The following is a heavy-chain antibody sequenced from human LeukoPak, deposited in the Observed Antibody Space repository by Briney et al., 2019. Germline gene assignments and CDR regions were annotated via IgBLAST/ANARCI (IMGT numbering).Heavy chain of an antibody. Sequence: GGSLRLSCAASGFTFSDYYMSWVRQAPGKGLEWVAVISYDGSNKYYADSVKGRFTISRDNSKNTLYLQMNSLRAEDTAVYYCARAGYCSSTSCPLDYYYGMDVWGQGTTVTVSS. CDR1: GFTFSDYY. D-gene: IGHD2-2*01. V-gene: IGHV3-30-3*01. CDR3: ARAGYCSSTSCPLDYYYGMDV. CDR2: ISYDGSNK. J-gene: IGHJ6*02.